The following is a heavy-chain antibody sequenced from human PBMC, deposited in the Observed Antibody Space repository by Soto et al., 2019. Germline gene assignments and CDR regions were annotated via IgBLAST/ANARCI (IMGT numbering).Heavy chain of an antibody. CDR2: ISAYNGNT. D-gene: IGHD6-13*01. V-gene: IGHV1-18*01. CDR1: GYTFTSYG. Sequence: ASVKVSCKASGYTFTSYGISWVRQAPGQGLEWMGWISAYNGNTNYAQKLQGRVTMTTDTSTSTAYMELRSLRSDDTAVYYCARDRGIAAAGTYYYGMDVWGQGTTVTVSS. J-gene: IGHJ6*02. CDR3: ARDRGIAAAGTYYYGMDV.